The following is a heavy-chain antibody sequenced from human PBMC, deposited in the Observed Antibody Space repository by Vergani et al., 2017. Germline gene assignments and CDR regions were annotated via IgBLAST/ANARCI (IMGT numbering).Heavy chain of an antibody. D-gene: IGHD2-15*01. CDR2: INPSGGST. J-gene: IGHJ4*02. CDR3: ARVVVAATLDY. V-gene: IGHV1-46*03. CDR1: GYTFTSYG. Sequence: QVQLVQSGAEVKKPGASVKVSCKASGYTFTSYGISWVRQAPGQGLEWMGIINPSGGSTSYAQKFQGRVTMTRDTSTSTVYMELSSLRSEDTAVYYCARVVVAATLDYWGQGTLVTVSS.